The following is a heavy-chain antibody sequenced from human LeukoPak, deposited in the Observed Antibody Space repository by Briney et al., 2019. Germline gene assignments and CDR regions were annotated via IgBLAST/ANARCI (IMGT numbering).Heavy chain of an antibody. CDR3: ARGVVLIPYYFDY. CDR1: GGSISSYY. D-gene: IGHD2-2*01. J-gene: IGHJ4*02. CDR2: IYYSGST. V-gene: IGHV4-59*01. Sequence: SETLSLTCTVSGGSISSYYWSWIRQPPGKGLEWIGYIYYSGSTNYNPSLKSRVTISVDTSKNQFSLKLSSVTAAGTAVYYCARGVVLIPYYFDYWGQGTLVTVSS.